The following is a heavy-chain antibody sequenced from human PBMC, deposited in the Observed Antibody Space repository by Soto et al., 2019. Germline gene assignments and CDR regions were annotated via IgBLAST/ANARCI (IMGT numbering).Heavy chain of an antibody. CDR1: GFTFTSSA. D-gene: IGHD1-26*01. J-gene: IGHJ6*02. Sequence: GASVKVSCKASGFTFTSSAVQWVRQARGQRLEWIGWIVVGSGNTNYAQKFQERVTITRDMSTSTAYMELSSLRSEDTAVYYCAAEGGSRELYYHYSAMDVWGQGTKVTVSS. V-gene: IGHV1-58*01. CDR2: IVVGSGNT. CDR3: AAEGGSRELYYHYSAMDV.